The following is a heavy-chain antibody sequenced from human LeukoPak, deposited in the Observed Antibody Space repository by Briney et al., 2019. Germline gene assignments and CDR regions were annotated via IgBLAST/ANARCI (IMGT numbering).Heavy chain of an antibody. Sequence: SETLSPTCSVSGCSITSYFVSWLRQSPGKGLDWIGYISNNGTTNYNPSLKSRVTISVDTSKRQFSLRLSSVSAADTAIYYCARDISARRGNWFDPWGQGILVTVSS. CDR2: ISNNGTT. CDR3: ARDISARRGNWFDP. J-gene: IGHJ5*02. D-gene: IGHD3-9*01. CDR1: GCSITSYF. V-gene: IGHV4-59*01.